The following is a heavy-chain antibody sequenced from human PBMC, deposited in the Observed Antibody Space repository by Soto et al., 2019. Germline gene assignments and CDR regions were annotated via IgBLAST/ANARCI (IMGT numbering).Heavy chain of an antibody. V-gene: IGHV4-30-2*01. CDR1: GGSISSGGSS. D-gene: IGHD2-15*01. CDR2: IYHSGST. Sequence: QLQLQESGSGLVKPSQTLSLTCAVSGGSISSGGSSWLWIRQPPGKGLGWIGYIYHSGSTYYNPSLKSRVPISVDRSKNQFSLKLSSVTAADTAVYYCARGYCSGGRCDFEYLGQGTLVTVSS. J-gene: IGHJ4*02. CDR3: ARGYCSGGRCDFEY.